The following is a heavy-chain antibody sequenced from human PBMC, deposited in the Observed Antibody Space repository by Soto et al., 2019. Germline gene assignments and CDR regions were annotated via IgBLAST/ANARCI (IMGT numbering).Heavy chain of an antibody. J-gene: IGHJ6*02. V-gene: IGHV3-30-3*01. Sequence: PGGSLRLSCAASGFTFSSYAMHWVRQAPGTGLEWVAVIPYDGSNKYYADSVKGRFTISRDNSKNTLYLQMNSLRAEDTAVYYCARDQLPVQGVLVPAAIAPHDSYYYGMDVWGQGTTVTVSS. D-gene: IGHD2-2*01. CDR3: ARDQLPVQGVLVPAAIAPHDSYYYGMDV. CDR2: IPYDGSNK. CDR1: GFTFSSYA.